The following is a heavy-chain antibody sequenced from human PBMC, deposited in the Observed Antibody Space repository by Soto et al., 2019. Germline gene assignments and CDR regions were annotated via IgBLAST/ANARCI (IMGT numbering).Heavy chain of an antibody. Sequence: SVTLSLTCAVSGCSISSSNWWGWIRQPPGKGLEWIGYIYYSGTTYYNPSLKSRVTMSVDTSKNQFYLKLTSVPAVDTAVYYCARREIQGPIDYWGQGTLVTVSS. D-gene: IGHD1-26*01. CDR2: IYYSGTT. J-gene: IGHJ4*02. V-gene: IGHV4-28*01. CDR1: GCSISSSNW. CDR3: ARREIQGPIDY.